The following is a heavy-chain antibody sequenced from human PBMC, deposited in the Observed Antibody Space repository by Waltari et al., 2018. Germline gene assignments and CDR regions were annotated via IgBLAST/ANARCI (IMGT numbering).Heavy chain of an antibody. Sequence: QLQLQESGPGLVKPSETLSLTCTVSGGSISSSSYYWGWIRQPPGKGLEWIGSIYYRWSTYYNPSPKGRVTISVDTSKNQFSLKLSSVTAADTAVYYCARGNLVGATSGGYYFDYWGQGTLVTVSS. CDR1: GGSISSSSYY. D-gene: IGHD1-26*01. V-gene: IGHV4-39*01. CDR2: IYYRWST. CDR3: ARGNLVGATSGGYYFDY. J-gene: IGHJ4*02.